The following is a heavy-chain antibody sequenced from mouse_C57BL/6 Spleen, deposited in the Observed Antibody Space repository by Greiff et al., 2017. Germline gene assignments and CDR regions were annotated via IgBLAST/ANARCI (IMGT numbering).Heavy chain of an antibody. V-gene: IGHV1-39*01. Sequence: VQLQQSGPELVKPGASVKISCKASGYSFTDYNMNWVKQSNGKSLEWIGVINPNYGTTSYNQKFKGKATLTVDQSASTAYMQLNSLTSEDSAVYYGERGFITTVVIDYWGQGTTLTVSS. CDR1: GYSFTDYN. J-gene: IGHJ2*01. CDR3: ERGFITTVVIDY. CDR2: INPNYGTT. D-gene: IGHD1-1*01.